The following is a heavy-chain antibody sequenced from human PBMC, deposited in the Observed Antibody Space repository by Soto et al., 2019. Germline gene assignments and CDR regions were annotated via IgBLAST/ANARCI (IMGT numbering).Heavy chain of an antibody. Sequence: GASVKVSCKASGGTFSSYAISWVRQAPGQGLEWMGGIIPIFGTANYAQKFQGRVTITADKSTSTAYMELSSLRSEDTAVYYCARDNYDSSGYYYAQHTKGDYYYYGMDVWGQGTTVTVS. J-gene: IGHJ6*02. D-gene: IGHD3-22*01. V-gene: IGHV1-69*06. CDR1: GGTFSSYA. CDR2: IIPIFGTA. CDR3: ARDNYDSSGYYYAQHTKGDYYYYGMDV.